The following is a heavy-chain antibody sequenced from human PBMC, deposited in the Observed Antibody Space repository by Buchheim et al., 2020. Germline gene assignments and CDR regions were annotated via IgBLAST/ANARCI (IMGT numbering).Heavy chain of an antibody. Sequence: QVQLHESGPGLVKPAQTLSLTCAVSGGSISSAYWWNWVRQPPGKGLEWLGEIYHSGSTNYNPSLKSRVTISVDTSKSQFSLRLTSVTAADTAVYYCAKVTSGSPSLDCWGQGTL. J-gene: IGHJ4*02. D-gene: IGHD3-10*01. CDR1: GGSISSAYW. CDR3: AKVTSGSPSLDC. V-gene: IGHV4-4*02. CDR2: IYHSGST.